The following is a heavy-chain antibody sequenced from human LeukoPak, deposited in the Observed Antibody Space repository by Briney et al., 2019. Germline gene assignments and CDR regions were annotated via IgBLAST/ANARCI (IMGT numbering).Heavy chain of an antibody. CDR1: GFTFSSYW. CDR3: ARGGGRHVEY. D-gene: IGHD2/OR15-2a*01. J-gene: IGHJ4*02. V-gene: IGHV3-7*05. Sequence: GGSLRLSCAASGFTFSSYWMSWVRQAPGKGLEWVANIKEDGSEKNCVDSVKGRFTISRDNAKNSLYLQMNSLRAEDTAVYYCARGGGRHVEYWGQGTMVTVSS. CDR2: IKEDGSEK.